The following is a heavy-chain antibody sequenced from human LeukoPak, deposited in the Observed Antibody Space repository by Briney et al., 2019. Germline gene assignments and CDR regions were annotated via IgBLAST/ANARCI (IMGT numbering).Heavy chain of an antibody. CDR1: GYTLTELS. J-gene: IGHJ4*02. Sequence: GASVKVSCKVSGYTLTELSMHWVRQAPGKGLEWMGGFDPEDGETIYAQKFQGRVTMIEDTSTDTAYMELSSLRSEDTAVYYCATDPRSGAYDYWGQGTLVTVSS. CDR3: ATDPRSGAYDY. CDR2: FDPEDGET. V-gene: IGHV1-24*01. D-gene: IGHD3-3*01.